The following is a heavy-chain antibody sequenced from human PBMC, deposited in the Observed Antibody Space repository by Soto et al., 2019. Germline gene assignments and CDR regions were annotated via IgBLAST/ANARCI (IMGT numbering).Heavy chain of an antibody. CDR1: GFTFSNSW. J-gene: IGHJ4*02. CDR3: ARDNRGTFDY. D-gene: IGHD7-27*01. V-gene: IGHV3-7*03. Sequence: GGSLGLSCAASGFTFSNSWMTWVRQAPGKGLEWVANMNRDGSEKYYEDSVKGRFTISRDNAKNSLSLQMNSLRAEDTAVYFCARDNRGTFDYWGQGALVTVSS. CDR2: MNRDGSEK.